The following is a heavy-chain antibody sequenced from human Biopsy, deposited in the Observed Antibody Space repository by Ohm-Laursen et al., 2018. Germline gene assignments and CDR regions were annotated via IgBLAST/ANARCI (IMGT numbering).Heavy chain of an antibody. J-gene: IGHJ4*03. D-gene: IGHD2-8*01. CDR1: SYTFTDYN. CDR3: ARDPLNGHKHFDY. CDR2: INCKTGAT. V-gene: IGHV1-2*02. Sequence: GSSVKVSCKASSYTFTDYNIHWMRQAPGQGLEWLGYINCKTGATNYAQKFQGTVTMTRDTSISTAYLALGSLRSADTAIYYCARDPLNGHKHFDYWGQGTVVTVAS.